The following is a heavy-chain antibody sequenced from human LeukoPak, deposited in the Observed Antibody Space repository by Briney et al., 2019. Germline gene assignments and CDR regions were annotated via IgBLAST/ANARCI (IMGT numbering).Heavy chain of an antibody. Sequence: GGSLRLSCAASGFTFSTYSMNWVRQAPGKGLEWVSNITSSSSTIYYADSVRGRFTISRDNSKNSLYLQMNSLRDEDTAVYYCARVGWMIGAFLIWGQGTMVTVSS. J-gene: IGHJ3*02. V-gene: IGHV3-48*02. CDR3: ARVGWMIGAFLI. CDR1: GFTFSTYS. D-gene: IGHD3-22*01. CDR2: ITSSSSTI.